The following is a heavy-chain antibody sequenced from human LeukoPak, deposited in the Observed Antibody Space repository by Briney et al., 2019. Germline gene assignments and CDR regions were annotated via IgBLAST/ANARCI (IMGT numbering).Heavy chain of an antibody. V-gene: IGHV3-33*01. CDR1: GFTFSSYG. CDR3: ARDPNRGLWSGYYGPFDY. J-gene: IGHJ4*02. D-gene: IGHD3-3*01. CDR2: IWYDGSNK. Sequence: GGSLRLSCAASGFTFSSYGMHWVRQAPGKGLEWVAVIWYDGSNKYYADSVKGRFTISRDNSKDTLYLQMNSLRAEDTAVYYCARDPNRGLWSGYYGPFDYWGQGTLVTVSS.